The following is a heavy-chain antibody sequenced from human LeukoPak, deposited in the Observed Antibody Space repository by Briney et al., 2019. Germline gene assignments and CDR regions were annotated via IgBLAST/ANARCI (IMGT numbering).Heavy chain of an antibody. J-gene: IGHJ1*01. CDR1: VNTFTDYY. V-gene: IGHV1-2*02. Sequence: GASVTVSFTSFVNTFTDYYIHWVRPAPGEGREWVGWVFPRSGDTYYSQRFHGRVAMTTDTSVNTAYMELSRLKSDDTGVYFCARPPRDLVSAAPFPFWGQGTLVTVSS. CDR2: VFPRSGDT. D-gene: IGHD5/OR15-5a*01. CDR3: ARPPRDLVSAAPFPF.